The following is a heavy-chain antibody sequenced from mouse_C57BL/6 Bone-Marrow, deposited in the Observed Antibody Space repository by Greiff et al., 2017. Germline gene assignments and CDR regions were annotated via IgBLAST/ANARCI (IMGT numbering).Heavy chain of an antibody. D-gene: IGHD3-2*02. J-gene: IGHJ2*01. V-gene: IGHV2-2*01. Sequence: VKLVESGPGLVQPSQSLSITCTVSGFSLTSYGVHWVRQSPGKGLEWLGVIWSGGSTDYNAAFISRLSISKDNSKSQVFFKMNSLQADDTAIYYCASRQLRLRVYFDYWGQGTTLTVSS. CDR3: ASRQLRLRVYFDY. CDR2: IWSGGST. CDR1: GFSLTSYG.